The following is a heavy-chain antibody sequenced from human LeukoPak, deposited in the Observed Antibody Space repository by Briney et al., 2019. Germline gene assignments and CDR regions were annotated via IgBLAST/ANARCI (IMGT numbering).Heavy chain of an antibody. D-gene: IGHD2-2*01. V-gene: IGHV4-34*01. CDR1: GGSFSGYY. Sequence: PSETLSLTCAVYGGSFSGYYWSWIRQPPGKGLEWIGEINHSGSTNYNPSLKSRVTISVDTSKNQFSLKLSSGTAADTAVYYCARGPVTGGRFHVVVVPAATYFDYWGQGTLVTVSS. CDR2: INHSGST. CDR3: ARGPVTGGRFHVVVVPAATYFDY. J-gene: IGHJ4*02.